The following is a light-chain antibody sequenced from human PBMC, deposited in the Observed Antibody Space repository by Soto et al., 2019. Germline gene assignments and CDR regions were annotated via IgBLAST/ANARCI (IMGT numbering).Light chain of an antibody. CDR3: QSYDTTLSGLV. CDR1: ASNLGAKYA. Sequence: QSVLTQPPSVSGAPGQRVTISCTGSASNLGAKYAVHWYQHLPGTAPKLLIYDNIHRPSGVPDRFSGSKSDTSASLAITGLQAEDEADYYCQSYDTTLSGLVFGGGIKLTVL. V-gene: IGLV1-40*01. CDR2: DNI. J-gene: IGLJ3*02.